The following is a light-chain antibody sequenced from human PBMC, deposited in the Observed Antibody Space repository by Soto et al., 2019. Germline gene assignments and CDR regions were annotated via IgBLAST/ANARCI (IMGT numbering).Light chain of an antibody. CDR3: QQYNSYSSVT. Sequence: DIQMTQSPSTLSASVGDRVTITCRASQRISSWLAWYQQKPGKAPKLLIYDASSLESGVPSRFSGSGSGTEFTLTISSLQPDDFATYYCQQYNSYSSVTFGQGTKVEIK. CDR2: DAS. J-gene: IGKJ1*01. CDR1: QRISSW. V-gene: IGKV1-5*01.